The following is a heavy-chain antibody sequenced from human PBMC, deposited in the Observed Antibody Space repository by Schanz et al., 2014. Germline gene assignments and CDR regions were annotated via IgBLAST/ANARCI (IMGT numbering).Heavy chain of an antibody. CDR3: VSQTGSPNY. D-gene: IGHD6-13*01. V-gene: IGHV3-7*01. CDR2: IKHDGSVK. J-gene: IGHJ4*02. CDR1: GFTFSTYA. Sequence: EVKLLESGGTLVRPGGSLRLSCAASGFTFSTYAMAWVRQAPGKGLEWVANIKHDGSVKDYVDSVEGRFTISRDNAKRSLFLQMNSLRVEDTAVYFCVSQTGSPNYWGQGTPVTVSS.